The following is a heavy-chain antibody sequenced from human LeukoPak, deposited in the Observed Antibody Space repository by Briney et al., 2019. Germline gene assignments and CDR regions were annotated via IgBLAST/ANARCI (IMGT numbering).Heavy chain of an antibody. CDR1: GYTFTGYY. V-gene: IGHV1-2*06. J-gene: IGHJ5*02. D-gene: IGHD3-10*01. Sequence: ASVKVSCKAFGYTFTGYYMHWVRQAPGQGLEWMGRINPNSGGTNYAQKFQGRVTMTRDTSISTAYMELSSLRSDDTAFYYCARAPPNSGSYYRLHSWFDPWGQGALVTVSS. CDR2: INPNSGGT. CDR3: ARAPPNSGSYYRLHSWFDP.